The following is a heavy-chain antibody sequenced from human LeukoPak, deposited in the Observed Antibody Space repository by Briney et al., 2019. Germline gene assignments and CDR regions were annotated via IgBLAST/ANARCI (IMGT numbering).Heavy chain of an antibody. CDR3: ARGSEYDVLTGYFPFDS. CDR2: ISAIDNTI. V-gene: IGHV3-48*03. Sequence: GGSLRLSCAASGFNFSTYEMNWVRQAPGKGLEWISYISAIDNTIYYADSVMGRFTVSSDNAKNSVYLQLNSLGAGDTAVYYCARGSEYDVLTGYFPFDSWGQGTLVTVSS. CDR1: GFNFSTYE. J-gene: IGHJ4*02. D-gene: IGHD3-9*01.